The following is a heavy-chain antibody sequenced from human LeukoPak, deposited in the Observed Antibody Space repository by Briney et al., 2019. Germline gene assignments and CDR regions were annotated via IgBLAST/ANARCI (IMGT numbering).Heavy chain of an antibody. CDR2: TYTGGNS. CDR1: GFTVSSVH. D-gene: IGHD3-22*01. Sequence: GGSLRLSCAASGFTVSSVHMVWVRQAPGKGLEWVSVTYTGGNSYYADSVKGRFIISRDISKNTLYLQMNSLRAEDSALYYCARGGRGSAAVVAPRSFDIWGQGTMVTVSS. CDR3: ARGGRGSAAVVAPRSFDI. J-gene: IGHJ3*02. V-gene: IGHV3-53*01.